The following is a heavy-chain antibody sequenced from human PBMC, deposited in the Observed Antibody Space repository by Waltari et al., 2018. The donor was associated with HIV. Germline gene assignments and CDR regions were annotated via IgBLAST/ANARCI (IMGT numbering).Heavy chain of an antibody. CDR1: GGTFSSYA. CDR2: IIPILGIA. Sequence: QVQLVQSGAEVKKPGSSVKVSCKASGGTFSSYAISWVRQATGQGIEWMGRIIPILGIANYAQKFQGRVTITADKSTSTAYMELSSLRSEDTAVYYCARDNGGRYGMDVWGQGTTVTVSS. J-gene: IGHJ6*02. V-gene: IGHV1-69*04. D-gene: IGHD2-8*01. CDR3: ARDNGGRYGMDV.